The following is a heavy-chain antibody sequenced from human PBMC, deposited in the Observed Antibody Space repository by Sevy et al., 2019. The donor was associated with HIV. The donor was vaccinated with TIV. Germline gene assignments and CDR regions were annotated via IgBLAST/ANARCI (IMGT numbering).Heavy chain of an antibody. CDR2: ISSDGGGT. CDR1: GFTFRNYA. CDR3: VKDPDYDFWRGDYGMDV. Sequence: GGSLRLSCSASGFTFRNYAMNWVRQAPGKGLKYVSAISSDGGGTYYADSVRGRFTISRDNSKNTLYLQMRSLRVEDTAVYYCVKDPDYDFWRGDYGMDVWGQGTTVTSP. J-gene: IGHJ6*02. D-gene: IGHD3-3*01. V-gene: IGHV3-64D*06.